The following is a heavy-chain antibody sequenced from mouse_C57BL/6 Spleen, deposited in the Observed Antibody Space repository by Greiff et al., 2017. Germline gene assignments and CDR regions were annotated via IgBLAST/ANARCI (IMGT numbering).Heavy chain of an antibody. V-gene: IGHV14-4*01. CDR1: GFNIKDDY. J-gene: IGHJ1*03. CDR3: TTDNYQFSYWYLDV. CDR2: IDPENGDT. Sequence: EVQLQQSGAELVRPGASVKLSCTASGFNIKDDYMHWVKQRPEQGLEWIGWIDPENGDTEYASKFQGKATITADTSSNTAYLQLSSLTSEDPAVYYCTTDNYQFSYWYLDVWGTGTTGTVSS. D-gene: IGHD1-3*01.